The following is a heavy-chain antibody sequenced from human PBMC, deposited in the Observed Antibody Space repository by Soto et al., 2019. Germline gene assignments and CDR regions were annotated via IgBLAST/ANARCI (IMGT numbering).Heavy chain of an antibody. CDR2: IHNDGSTT. Sequence: GGSLRLSCAASGFTFSSYWMHWVRQAPGKGLMWVSRIHNDGSTTRYADSVKGRFTISRDNAKNTLYLQMGSLRVEDTAAYYCARDNWNSYWGQGTLVTVSS. CDR1: GFTFSSYW. D-gene: IGHD1-7*01. V-gene: IGHV3-74*01. J-gene: IGHJ4*01. CDR3: ARDNWNSY.